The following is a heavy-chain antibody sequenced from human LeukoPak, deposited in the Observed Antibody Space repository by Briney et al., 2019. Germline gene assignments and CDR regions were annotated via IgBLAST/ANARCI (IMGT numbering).Heavy chain of an antibody. CDR1: GGSISSYY. V-gene: IGHV4-59*01. J-gene: IGHJ4*02. D-gene: IGHD3-22*01. CDR3: ARDIRVDYYDSSGYFDY. CDR2: IYYSGST. Sequence: ASETLSLTCTVSGGSISSYYWSWIRQPPGKGLEWIGYIYYSGSTNYNPSLKSRGTISVDTSKNQFSLKLSSVTAADTAVYYCARDIRVDYYDSSGYFDYWGQGTLVTVSS.